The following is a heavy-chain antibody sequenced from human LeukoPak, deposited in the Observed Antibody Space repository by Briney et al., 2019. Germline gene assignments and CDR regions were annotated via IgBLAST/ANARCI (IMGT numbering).Heavy chain of an antibody. CDR1: GFTFSSCV. Sequence: GGSLRLSCATSGFTFSSCVMAWVRQAPGKGLEWVSSISGSGNSPYYADSVKGRFTISRDNSKNTLYLQMNSLRAEDTAVYYCANPRGASMFDYWGQGTLVTVSS. V-gene: IGHV3-23*01. CDR3: ANPRGASMFDY. CDR2: ISGSGNSP. J-gene: IGHJ4*02. D-gene: IGHD3-10*01.